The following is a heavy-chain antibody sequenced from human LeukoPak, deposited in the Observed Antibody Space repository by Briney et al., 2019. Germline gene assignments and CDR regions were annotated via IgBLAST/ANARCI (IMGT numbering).Heavy chain of an antibody. CDR3: ARFTHGGDFDY. V-gene: IGHV3-48*03. J-gene: IGHJ4*02. Sequence: GGSLRLSCAASGFTFRSYEMNWVRQAPGKGLEWVSYISSSGSTIYYADSVKGRFTISRDNSKNTLYLQMNSLRAEDTAVYYCARFTHGGDFDYWGQGTLVTVSS. D-gene: IGHD2-21*01. CDR2: ISSSGSTI. CDR1: GFTFRSYE.